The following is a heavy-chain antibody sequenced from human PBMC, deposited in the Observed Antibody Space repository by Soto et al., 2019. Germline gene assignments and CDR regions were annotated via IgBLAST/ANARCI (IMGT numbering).Heavy chain of an antibody. V-gene: IGHV3-48*02. D-gene: IGHD3-9*01. CDR3: ARDVDWAFDY. Sequence: GGSLRLSCAASGFTFSRYSMNWVRQTPGKGLEWLSYISGSGSPIYYADSVKGRFTISRDNFKSALYLQMDSLTDEDTAVYYCARDVDWAFDYWGQGTLVTVSS. CDR1: GFTFSRYS. J-gene: IGHJ4*02. CDR2: ISGSGSPI.